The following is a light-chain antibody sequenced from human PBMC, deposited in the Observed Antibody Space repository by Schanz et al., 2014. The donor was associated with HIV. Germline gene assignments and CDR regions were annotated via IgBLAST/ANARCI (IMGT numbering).Light chain of an antibody. J-gene: IGLJ1*01. V-gene: IGLV2-8*01. CDR3: QSYDSSLSGYV. CDR2: GNN. Sequence: QSALTQPPSASGSPGQSVTISCTGTSSDVGGYNYVSWYQQHPGKAPKLLIYGNNKRPSGVPDRFSGSKSGTSASLAITGLQAEDEADYYCQSYDSSLSGYVFGTGTKLTVL. CDR1: SSDVGGYNY.